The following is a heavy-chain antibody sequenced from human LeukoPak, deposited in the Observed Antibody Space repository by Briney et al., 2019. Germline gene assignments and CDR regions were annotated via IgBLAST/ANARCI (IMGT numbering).Heavy chain of an antibody. V-gene: IGHV3-21*01. CDR3: AIAIAAAGTKVDP. CDR2: ISGTSSHI. CDR1: GFTFSTYS. D-gene: IGHD6-13*01. J-gene: IGHJ5*02. Sequence: KTGGSLRLSCAASGFTFSTYSMNWVRQAPGKGLEWVSIISGTSSHIFDADSVKGRFTISRDNAKNSLYLQMNSLRAEDTAVYYCAIAIAAAGTKVDPWGQGTLVTVSS.